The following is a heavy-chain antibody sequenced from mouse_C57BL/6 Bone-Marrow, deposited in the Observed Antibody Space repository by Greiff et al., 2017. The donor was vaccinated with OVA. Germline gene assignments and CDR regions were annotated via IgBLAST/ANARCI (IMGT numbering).Heavy chain of an antibody. CDR1: GFSLTSYG. Sequence: QVHVKQSGPGLVQPSQSLSITCTVSGFSLTSYGVHWVRQSPGKGLEWLGVIWRGGSTDYNAAFMSRLSSTKDNSKSQVFFKMNSLQADDTAIYYCAKNKGLRYFDVWGTGTTVTVSS. V-gene: IGHV2-5*01. D-gene: IGHD2-2*01. CDR2: IWRGGST. J-gene: IGHJ1*03. CDR3: AKNKGLRYFDV.